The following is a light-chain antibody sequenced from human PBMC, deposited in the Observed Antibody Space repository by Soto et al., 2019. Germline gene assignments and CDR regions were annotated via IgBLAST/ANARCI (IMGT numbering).Light chain of an antibody. CDR3: QQYGNSPWT. J-gene: IGKJ1*01. Sequence: EIVLTQSPGTLSLSPGERATLSCRASQYVTSFYLAWYQQKPGQAPRLLIYGASSRATGIPDRFSGSGYGTDFTLTICRLEPADLAVYYCQQYGNSPWTFGQGTKVDIK. CDR1: QYVTSFY. V-gene: IGKV3-20*01. CDR2: GAS.